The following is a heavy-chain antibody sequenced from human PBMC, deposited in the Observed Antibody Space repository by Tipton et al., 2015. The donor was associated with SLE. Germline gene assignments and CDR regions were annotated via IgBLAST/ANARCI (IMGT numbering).Heavy chain of an antibody. CDR3: ARGLGSGWSFDY. CDR1: GGTFSSYA. V-gene: IGHV1-8*02. J-gene: IGHJ4*02. CDR2: MNPNSGNT. D-gene: IGHD6-19*01. Sequence: QLVQSGAEVKKPGSSVKVSCKASGGTFSSYAISWVRQAPGQGLEWMGWMNPNSGNTGYAQKFQGRVTMTRNTSISTAYMELSSLRSEDTAVYYCARGLGSGWSFDYWGQGTLVTVSS.